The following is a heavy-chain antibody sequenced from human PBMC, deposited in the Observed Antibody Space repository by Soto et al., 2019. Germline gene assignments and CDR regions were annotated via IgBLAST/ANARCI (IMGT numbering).Heavy chain of an antibody. CDR1: SGSISSSNW. V-gene: IGHV4-4*02. D-gene: IGHD6-19*01. Sequence: PSXTRSLTCAVSSGSISSSNWWSLVRQPPGKGLQWIGEIYHSGSTNYNPSLKSRVTISVDKSKNQFSLKLSSVTAADTAVYYCARGVIFSSGWYYWYFDLWGRGTLVTVSS. CDR3: ARGVIFSSGWYYWYFDL. CDR2: IYHSGST. J-gene: IGHJ2*01.